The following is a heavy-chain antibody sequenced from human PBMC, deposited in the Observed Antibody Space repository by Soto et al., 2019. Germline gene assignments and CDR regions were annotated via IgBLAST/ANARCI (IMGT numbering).Heavy chain of an antibody. CDR2: ISGSGGST. J-gene: IGHJ6*02. CDR1: GFTFSSYA. Sequence: GGSLRLSCAASGFTFSSYAMSWVRQAPGKGLEWVSAISGSGGSTYYADSVKGRFTISRDNSKNTLYLQMNSLRAEDTAVYYCAKEDYDGFYYYYYGMDVWGQGTTVSVSS. V-gene: IGHV3-23*01. CDR3: AKEDYDGFYYYYYGMDV. D-gene: IGHD3-3*01.